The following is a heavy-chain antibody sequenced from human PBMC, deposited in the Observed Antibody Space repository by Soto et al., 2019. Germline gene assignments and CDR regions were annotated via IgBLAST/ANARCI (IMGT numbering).Heavy chain of an antibody. D-gene: IGHD3-22*01. CDR3: ARRSPTYYYDSSGYSYYYGMDV. CDR1: GYTFTSYG. CDR2: ISAYNGNT. V-gene: IGHV1-18*01. Sequence: QVQLVQSGAEVKKPGASVKVSCKASGYTFTSYGISWVRQAPGQGLEWMGWISAYNGNTNYAQKLQGRVTMTTDTSTSXDYLEXXSLRSDDTAGYYCARRSPTYYYDSSGYSYYYGMDVWGQGTTVTVSS. J-gene: IGHJ6*02.